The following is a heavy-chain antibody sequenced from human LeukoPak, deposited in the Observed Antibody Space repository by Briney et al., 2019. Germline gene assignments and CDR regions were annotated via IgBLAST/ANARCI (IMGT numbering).Heavy chain of an antibody. CDR3: AKDQNHDILTGYSYNWFDP. CDR2: ISWNSGSI. D-gene: IGHD3-9*01. J-gene: IGHJ5*02. Sequence: GGSLRLSCAASGFTFDDYAMHWVRQAPGKGLEWVSGISWNSGSIDYADSVKGRFTISRDNAKKSLYLQMTSLRAEATALYYCAKDQNHDILTGYSYNWFDPGAREPWSPSPQ. CDR1: GFTFDDYA. V-gene: IGHV3-9*01.